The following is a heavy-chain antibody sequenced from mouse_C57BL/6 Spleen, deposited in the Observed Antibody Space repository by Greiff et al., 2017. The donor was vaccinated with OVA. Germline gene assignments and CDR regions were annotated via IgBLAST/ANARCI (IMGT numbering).Heavy chain of an antibody. D-gene: IGHD2-4*01. CDR2: IDPSDSYT. CDR1: GYTFTSYW. J-gene: IGHJ4*01. Sequence: QVQLQQSGAELVKPGASVKLSCKASGYTFTSYWMQWVKQRPGQGLEWIGEIDPSDSYTNYNQKFKGKATLTVDTSSSTAYMQLSSLTSEDSAVYYCARSRDYDRAMYYWGQGTSVTVSS. V-gene: IGHV1-50*01. CDR3: ARSRDYDRAMYY.